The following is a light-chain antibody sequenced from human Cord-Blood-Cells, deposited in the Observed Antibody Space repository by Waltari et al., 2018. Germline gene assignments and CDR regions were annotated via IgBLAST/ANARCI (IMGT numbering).Light chain of an antibody. CDR1: SSAVGGYTY. Sequence: QSALTQPASVSGSPGQSLTISCPGTSSAVGGYTYVSWYQQHPGKAPKLMIYEVSNRPSGVSNRFSGSKSGNTASLTISGLQAEDEADYYCSSYTSSSTYVFGTGTKVTVL. CDR3: SSYTSSSTYV. CDR2: EVS. J-gene: IGLJ1*01. V-gene: IGLV2-14*01.